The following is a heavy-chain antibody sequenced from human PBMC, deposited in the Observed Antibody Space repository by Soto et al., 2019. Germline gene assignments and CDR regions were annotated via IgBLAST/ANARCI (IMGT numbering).Heavy chain of an antibody. CDR3: VRGDNWNDEASDY. CDR1: GFMFSNHG. Sequence: QVQLVESGGGVVQPGRSLRLSCAASGFMFSNHGMHWVRQAPGKGLEWVAVIWSDGNNRYYADSVKGRFTISRDNSKNTGYLQRNSLRAEDTAVYYGVRGDNWNDEASDYWGQGTLVNVSS. D-gene: IGHD1-1*01. J-gene: IGHJ4*02. V-gene: IGHV3-33*01. CDR2: IWSDGNNR.